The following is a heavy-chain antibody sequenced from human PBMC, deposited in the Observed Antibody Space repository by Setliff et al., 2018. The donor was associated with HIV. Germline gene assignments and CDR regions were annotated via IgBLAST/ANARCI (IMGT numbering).Heavy chain of an antibody. Sequence: GASVKVSCKASGYSLTSYSINWVRQAPGQGLEWMGYINTNTGNPTYAQGFTGRFVFSVDTPVSTAYLQIFSLKAEHTAVYYCTRDHTPPPNYYFGSGQPDPSNKFYYRYVWGTGSPCTVAS. CDR2: INTNTGNP. V-gene: IGHV7-4-1*01. CDR3: TRDHTPPPNYYFGSGQPDPSNKFYYRYV. D-gene: IGHD3-3*01. CDR1: GYSLTSYS. J-gene: IGHJ6*03.